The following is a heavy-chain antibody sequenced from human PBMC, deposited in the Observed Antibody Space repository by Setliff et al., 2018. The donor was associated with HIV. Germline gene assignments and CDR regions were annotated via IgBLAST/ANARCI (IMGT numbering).Heavy chain of an antibody. V-gene: IGHV1-18*01. CDR1: GYTFTSYG. Sequence: GASVKVSCKASGYTFTSYGISWVRQAPGQGLEWMGWISAYNGNTNYAQKLQGRVTMTTDTSTSTAYMELRSLRSDDTAVYYCARCMGRPDVSDYGDYVDYWGQGTLVTV. J-gene: IGHJ4*02. CDR3: ARCMGRPDVSDYGDYVDY. D-gene: IGHD4-17*01. CDR2: ISAYNGNT.